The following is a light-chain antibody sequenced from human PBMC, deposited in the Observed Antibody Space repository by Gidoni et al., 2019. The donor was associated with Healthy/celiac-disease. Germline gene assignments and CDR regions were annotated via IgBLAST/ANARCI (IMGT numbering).Light chain of an antibody. J-gene: IGKJ3*01. CDR3: QQSYSTPRFT. Sequence: DIQMTKSPSSLSASVGDRVTITCRASQSLSSYLNWYQQKPGKAPKLLIYAASSLQSGVPSRFSGSGSGTDFTLTISSLQPEDFATYYCQQSYSTPRFTFXPXTKVDIK. CDR2: AAS. V-gene: IGKV1-39*01. CDR1: QSLSSY.